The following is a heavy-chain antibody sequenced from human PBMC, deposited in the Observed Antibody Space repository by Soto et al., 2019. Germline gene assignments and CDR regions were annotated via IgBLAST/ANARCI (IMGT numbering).Heavy chain of an antibody. CDR2: IYYSGST. CDR3: ARHSLGYCSGGSCYDFDY. D-gene: IGHD2-15*01. V-gene: IGHV4-59*08. J-gene: IGHJ4*02. Sequence: SETLSLTCTVSGGSISSYYWSWIRQPPGKGLEWIGYIYYSGSTNYNPSLKSRVTISVDTSKNQFSLKLSSVTAADTAVYYCARHSLGYCSGGSCYDFDYWGQGTLVTVSS. CDR1: GGSISSYY.